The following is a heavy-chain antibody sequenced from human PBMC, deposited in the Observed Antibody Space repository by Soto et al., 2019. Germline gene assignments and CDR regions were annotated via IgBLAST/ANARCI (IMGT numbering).Heavy chain of an antibody. V-gene: IGHV3-33*01. Sequence: GGSLRLSCAASGFSFRSYGMHWVRQAPGKGLEWVAVIWYDGSNKYYADSVRGRFTISRDNSENTLYLQMSSLRADDTAVYHCAREYYDFWSDYLDYWGQGTLVTVSS. CDR3: AREYYDFWSDYLDY. D-gene: IGHD3-3*01. J-gene: IGHJ4*02. CDR2: IWYDGSNK. CDR1: GFSFRSYG.